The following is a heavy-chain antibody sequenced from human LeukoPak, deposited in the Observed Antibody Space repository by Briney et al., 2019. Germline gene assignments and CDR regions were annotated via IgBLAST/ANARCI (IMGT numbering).Heavy chain of an antibody. Sequence: GASVKVSCKASGYTFTSHDIDWVRRAPGQGLEWMGWMNPNSGNTGYAQKFQGRVTMTSDTSVTTAYMELSSLAPEDTAVYFCARQRGRTNNWCDPWAQGTLVTVSS. J-gene: IGHJ5*02. CDR1: GYTFTSHD. CDR2: MNPNSGNT. CDR3: ARQRGRTNNWCDP. D-gene: IGHD3-16*01. V-gene: IGHV1-8*01.